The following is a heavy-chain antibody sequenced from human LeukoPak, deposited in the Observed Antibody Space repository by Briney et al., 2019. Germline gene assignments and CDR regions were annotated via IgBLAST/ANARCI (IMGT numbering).Heavy chain of an antibody. CDR3: ARGDIVVVPAAIRPFDY. D-gene: IGHD2-2*02. CDR1: SYTFTSYG. Sequence: ASVKVSCKASSYTFTSYGISWVRQAPGQGLEWMGWIGAYNGNTNYAQKLQGRVTMTTDASTSTAYMELRSLRSDDTAVYYCARGDIVVVPAAIRPFDYWGQGTLVTVSS. J-gene: IGHJ4*02. V-gene: IGHV1-18*01. CDR2: IGAYNGNT.